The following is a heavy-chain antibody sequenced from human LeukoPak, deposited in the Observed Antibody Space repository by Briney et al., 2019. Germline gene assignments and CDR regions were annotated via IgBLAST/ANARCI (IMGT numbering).Heavy chain of an antibody. D-gene: IGHD2-21*02. J-gene: IGHJ4*02. CDR3: ATCGGDCYSDPYYFDY. Sequence: SETLSLTCAVSGGSITSSNWWSWVRQPPGKGLEWIGEISHSGSTYYNPSLKSRVSISVDRSKNQFSLKLSSVTAADTAVYYCATCGGDCYSDPYYFDYWGQGTLVTVSS. CDR2: ISHSGST. CDR1: GGSITSSNW. V-gene: IGHV4-4*02.